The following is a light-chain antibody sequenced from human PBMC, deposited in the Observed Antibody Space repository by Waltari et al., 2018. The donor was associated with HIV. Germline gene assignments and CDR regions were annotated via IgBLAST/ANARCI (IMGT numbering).Light chain of an antibody. J-gene: IGKJ2*01. CDR2: AAS. Sequence: EIVMTQSPATLSVSPGERATLSCRASQTISSNLAWYPHKPGQSPSLLIYAASTRATGIPARFSASGSGTEFTLTISSLQSEDFAVYYCQQYSHWPLMYNFGQGTKLEIK. CDR3: QQYSHWPLMYN. CDR1: QTISSN. V-gene: IGKV3-15*01.